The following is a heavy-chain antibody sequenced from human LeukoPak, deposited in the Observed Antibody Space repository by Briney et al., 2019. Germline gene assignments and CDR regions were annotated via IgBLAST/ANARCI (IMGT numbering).Heavy chain of an antibody. CDR1: GFTFSSYD. J-gene: IGHJ4*02. Sequence: GGSLRLSCAASGFTFSSYDMHWVRQAPGEGLEWVSAFHTDGGTFYRDSVRGRFTVSREDATNSLYLQLDTLRAGDTAVYYCARGSGPGVTTIDSWGQGTLVLVSS. V-gene: IGHV3-13*01. D-gene: IGHD4-17*01. CDR3: ARGSGPGVTTIDS. CDR2: FHTDGGT.